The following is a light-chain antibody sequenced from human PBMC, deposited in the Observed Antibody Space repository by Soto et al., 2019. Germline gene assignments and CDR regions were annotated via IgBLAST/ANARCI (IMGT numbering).Light chain of an antibody. Sequence: DIQLTQSPSFLSASVEDRVTISCRASYDISSSLAWYQQEPGKPPKLLIYGASTLQSGVPSRFSGSEYGTDFTLTISSLQPEDFATYYCLQLTSYPLTFGGGTKVEIK. CDR1: YDISSS. J-gene: IGKJ4*01. CDR3: LQLTSYPLT. CDR2: GAS. V-gene: IGKV1-9*01.